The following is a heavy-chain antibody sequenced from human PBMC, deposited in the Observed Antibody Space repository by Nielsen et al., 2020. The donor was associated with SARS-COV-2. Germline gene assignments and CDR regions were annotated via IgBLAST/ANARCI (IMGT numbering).Heavy chain of an antibody. CDR1: GGSISSNY. V-gene: IGHV4-59*01. D-gene: IGHD2-21*02. Sequence: SETLSLTCTVSGGSISSNYWTWIRQPPGKGLEWIGYIYNSGTTNYNPSLKSRVTISIDTSKNQFSLRLSSVTAADTAVYSCAGEVTPHVDQPGGHWYFDLWGRGTLVTVSS. CDR2: IYNSGTT. J-gene: IGHJ2*01. CDR3: AGEVTPHVDQPGGHWYFDL.